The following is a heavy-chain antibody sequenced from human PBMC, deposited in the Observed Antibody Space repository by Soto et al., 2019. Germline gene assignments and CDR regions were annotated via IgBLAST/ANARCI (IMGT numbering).Heavy chain of an antibody. V-gene: IGHV3-23*01. Sequence: DVQLLESGGGSVQRGGSLRLSCAASGFTFSTYGMTWVRQAPGKGLEWVSYGGSGGSTNYSDSVKGRFTISRDNSKNTLYLHMNSLKAEETAVYYCVKFRGRAYHYYYMAVWGNGTTVTVSS. CDR3: VKFRGRAYHYYYMAV. D-gene: IGHD3-16*01. J-gene: IGHJ6*03. CDR2: YGGSGGST. CDR1: GFTFSTYG.